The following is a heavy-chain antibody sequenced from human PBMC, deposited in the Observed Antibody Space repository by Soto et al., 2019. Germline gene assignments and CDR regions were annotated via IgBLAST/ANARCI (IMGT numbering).Heavy chain of an antibody. CDR1: GFTFSSYG. Sequence: GGSLRLSCAASGFTFSSYGMHWVRQAPGKGLEWVAVIWYDGTNKYYADSVKGRLAISRDNSKNTLYLQMNSLRAEDTAVYYCARGRGAYYFDSSGLGDAFDIWGQGTMVTVSS. V-gene: IGHV3-33*08. D-gene: IGHD3-22*01. J-gene: IGHJ3*02. CDR3: ARGRGAYYFDSSGLGDAFDI. CDR2: IWYDGTNK.